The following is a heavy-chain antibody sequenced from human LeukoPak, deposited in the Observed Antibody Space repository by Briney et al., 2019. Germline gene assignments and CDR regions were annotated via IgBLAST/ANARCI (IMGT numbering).Heavy chain of an antibody. CDR3: ARGDFYYDSSGYYPPRNFDY. CDR1: GGSFSGYY. V-gene: IGHV4-34*01. CDR2: INHSGST. J-gene: IGHJ4*02. D-gene: IGHD3-22*01. Sequence: PSETLSLTCAVYGGSFSGYYWSWIRQPPGKGLEWIGEINHSGSTNYNPSLKSRVTISVDTSKNQFSLKLSSVTAADTAVYYCARGDFYYDSSGYYPPRNFDYWGQGTLVTVSS.